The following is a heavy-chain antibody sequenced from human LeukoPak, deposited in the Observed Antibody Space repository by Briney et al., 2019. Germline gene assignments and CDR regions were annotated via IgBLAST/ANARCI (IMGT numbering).Heavy chain of an antibody. J-gene: IGHJ6*03. CDR2: IKQDGSEK. CDR1: GFTFSSFW. CDR3: ARDGPKESYYDILTGYLSGEYYYYYYMDV. Sequence: GGSLRLSCAASGFTFSSFWTSWVRQAPGKGLEWVANIKQDGSEKYYVDSVKGRFTISRDNAKNSLYLQMNSLKTEDTAVYYCARDGPKESYYDILTGYLSGEYYYYYYMDVWGKGTTVTISS. D-gene: IGHD3-9*01. V-gene: IGHV3-7*03.